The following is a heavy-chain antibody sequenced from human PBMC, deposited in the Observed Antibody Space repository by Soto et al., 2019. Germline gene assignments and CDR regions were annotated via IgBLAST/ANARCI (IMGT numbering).Heavy chain of an antibody. CDR3: ARAQGFGEFPASDY. V-gene: IGHV1-18*01. CDR2: ISAYNGNT. D-gene: IGHD3-10*01. Sequence: GASVKVSCKASGYTLTSYGISWVRQAPGQGLEWMGWISAYNGNTNYAQKLQGRVTMTTDTSTSTAYMELRSLRSDDTAVYYCARAQGFGEFPASDYWGQGTLVTVSS. CDR1: GYTLTSYG. J-gene: IGHJ4*02.